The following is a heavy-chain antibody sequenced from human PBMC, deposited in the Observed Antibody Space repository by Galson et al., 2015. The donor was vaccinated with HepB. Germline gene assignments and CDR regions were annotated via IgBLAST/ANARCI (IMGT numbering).Heavy chain of an antibody. J-gene: IGHJ4*02. D-gene: IGHD1-7*01. CDR2: ISGSGGST. CDR3: ARSTGTTLFGFDF. V-gene: IGHV3-23*01. Sequence: SLRLSCAASGFTFSSYAMSWVRQAPGKGLEWVSAISGSGGSTYYADSVKARFTISRDNSKNTLYLQMNSLRAEDTAVYYCARSTGTTLFGFDFWGQGTLVTVSS. CDR1: GFTFSSYA.